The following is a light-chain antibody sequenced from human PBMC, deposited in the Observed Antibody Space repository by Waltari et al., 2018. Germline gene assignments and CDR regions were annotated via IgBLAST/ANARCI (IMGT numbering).Light chain of an antibody. V-gene: IGKV3-11*01. Sequence: EIVLTQSPATLPLSLGESATHTCRASQSVSSYLAWYQQKPGQAPRLLIYDASNRATGIPARFSGSGSGTDFTLTISSLEPEDFAVYYCQQRSNWPLTFGGGTKVEIK. CDR3: QQRSNWPLT. CDR2: DAS. CDR1: QSVSSY. J-gene: IGKJ4*01.